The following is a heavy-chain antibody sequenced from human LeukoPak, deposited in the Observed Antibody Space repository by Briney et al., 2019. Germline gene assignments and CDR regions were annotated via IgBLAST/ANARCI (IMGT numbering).Heavy chain of an antibody. J-gene: IGHJ4*02. CDR3: ARVFNRQWLVVDY. Sequence: ASVKVSCKASGYTFTGYYMHWVRQAPGQGLEWTGWINPNSGGTNYAQKFQGRVTMTRDTSISTAYMELSRLRSDDTAVYYCARVFNRQWLVVDYWGQGTLVTVSS. CDR2: INPNSGGT. CDR1: GYTFTGYY. V-gene: IGHV1-2*02. D-gene: IGHD6-19*01.